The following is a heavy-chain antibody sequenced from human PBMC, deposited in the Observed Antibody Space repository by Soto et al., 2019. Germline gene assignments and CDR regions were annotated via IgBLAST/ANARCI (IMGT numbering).Heavy chain of an antibody. CDR2: ISYDGTNR. CDR1: GLTFSNYA. CDR3: VRESSSTVTTGGGGSAKDY. D-gene: IGHD4-17*01. J-gene: IGHJ4*02. V-gene: IGHV3-30-3*01. Sequence: QVHLVESGGGVVQPGRSLRLSCAASGLTFSNYAMHWVRQAPGKGLEWVAFISYDGTNRCYPDSVKGRLTISRDNSKNTLYLQMNSLKTEDTAVYYCVRESSSTVTTGGGGSAKDYWGQGTLVTVSS.